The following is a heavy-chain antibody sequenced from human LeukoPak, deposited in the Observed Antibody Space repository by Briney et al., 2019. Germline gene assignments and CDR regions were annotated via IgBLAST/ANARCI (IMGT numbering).Heavy chain of an antibody. CDR3: ARGFYDFWSGYQTTPLGY. J-gene: IGHJ4*02. D-gene: IGHD3-3*01. V-gene: IGHV1-2*02. Sequence: GASVKVSCKASGYTFTGDYMHWVRQAPGQGLEWMGWSNLNSGGTNYAQKFQGRVNMTRDTSISTAYMELSRLRSDDTAVYYCARGFYDFWSGYQTTPLGYWGQGTLVTVSS. CDR2: SNLNSGGT. CDR1: GYTFTGDY.